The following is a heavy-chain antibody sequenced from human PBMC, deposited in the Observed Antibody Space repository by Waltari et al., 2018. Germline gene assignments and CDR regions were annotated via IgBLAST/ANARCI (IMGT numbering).Heavy chain of an antibody. Sequence: QVQLQESGPGLVKPSETLSLTCTVSGGSISSYYWSWIRPPAGKGLDWIGRIYASGSTNYNPSLTSRVTMSLDMSKNQFSLKLSSVTAADTAIYYCARGGRGSSGKGAFDIWGPGTIITVSS. CDR3: ARGGRGSSGKGAFDI. J-gene: IGHJ3*02. V-gene: IGHV4-4*07. CDR1: GGSISSYY. CDR2: IYASGST. D-gene: IGHD3-10*01.